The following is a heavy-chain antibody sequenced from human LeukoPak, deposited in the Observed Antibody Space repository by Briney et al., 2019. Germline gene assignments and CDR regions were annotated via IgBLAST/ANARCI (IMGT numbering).Heavy chain of an antibody. D-gene: IGHD5-24*01. V-gene: IGHV1-46*01. CDR2: INPSGGRT. J-gene: IGHJ4*02. CDR3: ARSRDGYFDY. CDR1: GYTFTSYY. Sequence: ASVKVSCKASGYTFTSYYMHWVRQAPGQGLEWMGVINPSGGRTSNAQKFQGRVTMTRDTSTSTVYMELSSLRSEDTAVYYCARSRDGYFDYWGQGTLVTVSS.